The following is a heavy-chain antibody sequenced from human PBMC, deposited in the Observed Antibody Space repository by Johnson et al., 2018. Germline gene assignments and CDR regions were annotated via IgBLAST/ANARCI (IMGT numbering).Heavy chain of an antibody. V-gene: IGHV3-7*01. J-gene: IGHJ3*02. CDR3: ARSVVTPGDAFDI. Sequence: VRLVQSGGGLVQPGGSLRLSCAASRFTFSSYWMSWVRQAPGKGLEWVANITQAGREKYYVDSVKGRFTISRDNAKNSLHLQRNSLRDEDTAVYYCARSVVTPGDAFDIWGQGTLVTVSS. CDR1: RFTFSSYW. D-gene: IGHD4-23*01. CDR2: ITQAGREK.